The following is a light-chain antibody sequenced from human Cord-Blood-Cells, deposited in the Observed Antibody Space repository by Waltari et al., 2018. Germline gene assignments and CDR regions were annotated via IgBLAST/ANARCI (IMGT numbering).Light chain of an antibody. CDR3: CSYAGSYTWT. J-gene: IGLJ3*02. CDR2: DVS. Sequence: QSALTQPRSVSGSPGQSVTISCTRTSSDVGGYNYVSWYQQHPGKDPKLMIYDVSKRPSGVPDRISGSKSGNTASLTISGLQAEDEADYYCCSYAGSYTWTFGQGTK. V-gene: IGLV2-11*01. CDR1: SSDVGGYNY.